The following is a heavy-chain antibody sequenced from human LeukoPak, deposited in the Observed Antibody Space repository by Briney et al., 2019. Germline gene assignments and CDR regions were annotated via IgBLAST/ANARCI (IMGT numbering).Heavy chain of an antibody. CDR2: ISSNGGST. J-gene: IGHJ4*02. CDR3: ARVWYGSGSYCLDY. CDR1: GFTFSSYA. Sequence: PGGSLRLSCAASGFTFSSYAMHWVRQAPGKGLEYVSAISSNGGSTYYANSVKGRFTISRDNSKNTLYLQMGSLRAEDMAVYYCARVWYGSGSYCLDYWGQGTLVTVSS. V-gene: IGHV3-64*01. D-gene: IGHD3-10*01.